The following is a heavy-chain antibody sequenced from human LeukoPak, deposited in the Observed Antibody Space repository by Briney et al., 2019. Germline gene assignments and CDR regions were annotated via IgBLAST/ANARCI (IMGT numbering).Heavy chain of an antibody. CDR2: ISGGGAKR. J-gene: IGHJ3*02. CDR1: GLTFDNYA. CDR3: AKCSAGYYNDAFDI. Sequence: GGSLRLSCADSGLTFDNYAMNWVRQAPPKGLEWVSYISGGGAKRHYSDSVKGRFTISRDNPKNTLYLQINNLRAEDTAMYYCAKCSAGYYNDAFDIWGRGTMVTVSS. V-gene: IGHV3-23*01. D-gene: IGHD3-10*02.